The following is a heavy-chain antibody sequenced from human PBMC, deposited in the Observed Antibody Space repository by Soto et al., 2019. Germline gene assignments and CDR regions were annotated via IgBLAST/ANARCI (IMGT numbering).Heavy chain of an antibody. Sequence: PSETLSLTCAVSGGSISSSNWWSWVRQPPGKGLEWIGEIYHSGSTNYNPSLKSRVTISVDKSKNQFSLKLSSVTAADTAVYYCARADSSSSVGLYYYYGMDVWGQGTTVTVSS. CDR2: IYHSGST. D-gene: IGHD6-6*01. CDR3: ARADSSSSVGLYYYYGMDV. V-gene: IGHV4-4*02. CDR1: GGSISSSNW. J-gene: IGHJ6*02.